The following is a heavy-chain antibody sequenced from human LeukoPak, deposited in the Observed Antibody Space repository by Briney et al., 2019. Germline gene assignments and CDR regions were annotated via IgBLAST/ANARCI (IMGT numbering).Heavy chain of an antibody. V-gene: IGHV3-23*01. CDR2: ISGSGGST. Sequence: GGSLRLPCAASGFTFSIYAMSWVRRAPGKGLEWASAISGSGGSTYYADSVKGRFTISRDNSKNTLYLQMNSLRAEDTAVYYCAKGHSSGYYFDAFDIWGQGTMVTVSS. CDR1: GFTFSIYA. J-gene: IGHJ3*02. CDR3: AKGHSSGYYFDAFDI. D-gene: IGHD3-22*01.